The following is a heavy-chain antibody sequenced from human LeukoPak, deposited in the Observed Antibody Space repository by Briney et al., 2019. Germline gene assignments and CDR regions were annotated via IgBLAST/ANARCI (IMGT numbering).Heavy chain of an antibody. V-gene: IGHV4-34*01. D-gene: IGHD3-10*01. J-gene: IGHJ3*02. Sequence: SETLSLTCAVYGGSFSGYYWSWIRQPPGKGLEWIGTIYYSGSTYYNPSLKSRVTISVDTSKNQFSLKLSSVTASDTAVYYCARRFAPSRNDAFDIWGQGTMVTVSS. CDR1: GGSFSGYY. CDR2: IYYSGST. CDR3: ARRFAPSRNDAFDI.